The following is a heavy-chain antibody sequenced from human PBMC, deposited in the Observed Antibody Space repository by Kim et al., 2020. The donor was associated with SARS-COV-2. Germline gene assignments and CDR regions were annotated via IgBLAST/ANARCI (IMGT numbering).Heavy chain of an antibody. CDR2: IKEDGSAK. V-gene: IGHV3-7*01. J-gene: IGHJ6*02. D-gene: IGHD3-22*01. CDR3: ARHPRMTTILVVPDV. CDR1: GFSFSNYW. Sequence: GGSLRLSFAASGFSFSNYWMSWVRQAPGKGLEWVANIKEDGSAKYYVDSVKGRFTISRDNAKNSLYLQMDSLRAEDTAVYYCARHPRMTTILVVPDVWGQGTTVTVSS.